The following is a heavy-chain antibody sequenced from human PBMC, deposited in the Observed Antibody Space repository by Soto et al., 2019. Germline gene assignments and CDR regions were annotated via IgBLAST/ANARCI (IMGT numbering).Heavy chain of an antibody. CDR2: ISGTGDST. V-gene: IGHV3-23*01. CDR1: GFTLSNYA. D-gene: IGHD3-3*01. CDR3: AKDLRPTYSDFWSGYYFDS. Sequence: GGSLRLSCEASGFTLSNYAMSWVRQAPGKGLEWVSAISGTGDSTFNADSVMGRFTISRDISKSTLYLQMNSLRVEDTAVYYCAKDLRPTYSDFWSGYYFDSWGQGTLVTVSS. J-gene: IGHJ4*02.